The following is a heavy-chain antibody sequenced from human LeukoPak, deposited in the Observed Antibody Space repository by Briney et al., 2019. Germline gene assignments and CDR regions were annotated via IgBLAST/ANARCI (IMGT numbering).Heavy chain of an antibody. Sequence: GGSLRLSCAASGFTFSSYSMNWVRQAPGKGLEWVSSISSSSSYIYYADSVKGRFTISRDNAKNSLYLQMNSLRAEDTAVYYCARDPYCSSTCCYLDYWGQGTLVTVSS. V-gene: IGHV3-21*01. CDR3: ARDPYCSSTCCYLDY. D-gene: IGHD2-2*01. J-gene: IGHJ4*02. CDR2: ISSSSSYI. CDR1: GFTFSSYS.